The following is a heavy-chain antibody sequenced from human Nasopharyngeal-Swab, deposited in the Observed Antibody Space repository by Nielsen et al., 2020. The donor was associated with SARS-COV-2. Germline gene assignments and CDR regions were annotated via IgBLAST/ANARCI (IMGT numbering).Heavy chain of an antibody. J-gene: IGHJ6*03. Sequence: GESLKISCAASGFTVSSNYMSWVCQAPGKGLEWVSVIYSGGSTYYADSVKGRFTISRDNSKNTLYLQMNSLRAEDTAVYYCARDMLLGAGRAYYYYMDVWGKGTTVTVSS. V-gene: IGHV3-53*01. CDR3: ARDMLLGAGRAYYYYMDV. CDR1: GFTVSSNY. D-gene: IGHD3-10*01. CDR2: IYSGGST.